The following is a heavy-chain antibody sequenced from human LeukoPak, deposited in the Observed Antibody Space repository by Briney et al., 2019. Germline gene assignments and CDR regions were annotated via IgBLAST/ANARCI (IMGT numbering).Heavy chain of an antibody. D-gene: IGHD3-10*01. CDR3: ARDDGSGSYLDY. CDR2: IYYSGST. Sequence: SETLSLTCTVSGGSISSSSYYWGWIRQPPGKGLEWIGSIYYSGSTYYNPSLKSRVTISVDTSKNQFSLKLSSVTAADTAVYYCARDDGSGSYLDYWGQGTLVTVSS. J-gene: IGHJ4*02. CDR1: GGSISSSSYY. V-gene: IGHV4-39*07.